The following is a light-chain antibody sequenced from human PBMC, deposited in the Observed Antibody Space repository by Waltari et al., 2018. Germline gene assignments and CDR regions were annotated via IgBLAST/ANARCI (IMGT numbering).Light chain of an antibody. CDR2: DVT. CDR1: GNDSGGYNY. V-gene: IGLV2-11*01. CDR3: YSYGGSYTLL. J-gene: IGLJ2*01. Sequence: QSALTQPRSVSGSPGQSVTISCTGTGNDSGGYNYVSWYQQHPGKAPKLMIYDVTKRPSGVPDRFSGSKSGNTASLTISGLQAEDEADYYYSYGGSYTLLFGGGTKLTVL.